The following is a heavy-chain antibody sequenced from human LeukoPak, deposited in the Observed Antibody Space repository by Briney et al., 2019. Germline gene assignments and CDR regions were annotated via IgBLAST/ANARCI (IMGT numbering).Heavy chain of an antibody. CDR3: TKPRGYGSGTYYDY. Sequence: GGSLRLSCVASGFTFSGSAIHWVRQASGKGLESVGHIRSKTNNYATAYAASVKGRFTISRDDSKNTAYLQMSNLETEDTAIYYCTKPRGYGSGTYYDYWGQGTLVTVSS. CDR1: GFTFSGSA. J-gene: IGHJ4*02. CDR2: IRSKTNNYAT. V-gene: IGHV3-73*01. D-gene: IGHD3-10*01.